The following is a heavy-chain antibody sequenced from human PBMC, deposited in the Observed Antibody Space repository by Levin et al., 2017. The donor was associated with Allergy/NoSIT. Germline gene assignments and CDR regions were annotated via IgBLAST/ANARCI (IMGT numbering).Heavy chain of an antibody. CDR3: AGTKQWLAFDC. CDR2: FYNSGST. D-gene: IGHD6-19*01. CDR1: GGSISSYY. J-gene: IGHJ4*02. V-gene: IGHV4-59*08. Sequence: SQTLSLTCSVSGGSISSYYWSWIRQPPGKGLEWIGSFYNSGSTNYNPSLESRVTISVDTSKNQLSLRVNSVTAADTAVYYCAGTKQWLAFDCWGQGTLVTVSS.